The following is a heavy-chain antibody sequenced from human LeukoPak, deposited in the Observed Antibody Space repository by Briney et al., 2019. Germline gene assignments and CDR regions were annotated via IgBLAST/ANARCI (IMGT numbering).Heavy chain of an antibody. V-gene: IGHV3-7*04. D-gene: IGHD2-15*01. J-gene: IGHJ4*02. CDR2: IKEDGTEK. CDR1: GLTLSSHS. CDR3: ARGAYSYPY. Sequence: GGSLRRSCGASGLTLSSHSMSWVRQAPGKGLEWVANIKEDGTEKYYVDSVKGRFTISRDNAKNSLYLQVNSLRAEDTAVYYCARGAYSYPYWGQGTLVIVSS.